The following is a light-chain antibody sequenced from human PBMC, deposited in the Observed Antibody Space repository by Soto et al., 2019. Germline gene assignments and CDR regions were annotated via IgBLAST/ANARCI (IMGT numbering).Light chain of an antibody. V-gene: IGLV1-47*01. CDR3: AAWDDSLSGWV. CDR2: RNN. Sequence: QSVLAQPPSASGTPGQRVTISCSGSTSNIESNNVYWYQQFPGAAPKLLIYRNNQRPSRVSDRFSGSKSGTAASLAISGLRSEDDADYYCAAWDDSLSGWVFGGGTQLTVL. J-gene: IGLJ3*02. CDR1: TSNIESNN.